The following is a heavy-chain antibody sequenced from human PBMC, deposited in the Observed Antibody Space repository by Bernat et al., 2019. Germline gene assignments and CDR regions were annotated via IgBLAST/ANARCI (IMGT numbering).Heavy chain of an antibody. CDR1: GYTFTSYY. Sequence: QVQLVQSGAEVKKPGASVKVSCKASGYTFTSYYMHWVRQAPGQGLEWMGIINPSGGSTSYAQKFQGRVTMTRDSTTCTVYMELSSLRSEDTAVYYCASTLIVVPAAMGWFDPWGQGTLVTVSS. V-gene: IGHV1-46*03. J-gene: IGHJ5*02. D-gene: IGHD2-2*01. CDR3: ASTLIVVPAAMGWFDP. CDR2: INPSGGST.